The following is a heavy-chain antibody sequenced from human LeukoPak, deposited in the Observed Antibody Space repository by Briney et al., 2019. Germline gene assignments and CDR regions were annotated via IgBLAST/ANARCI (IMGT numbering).Heavy chain of an antibody. CDR2: INHSGST. CDR1: GGSFSGYH. CDR3: ARVSGYDSDFDY. Sequence: PSETLSLTCAVYGGSFSGYHWSWIRQPPGKGLEWIGEINHSGSTNYNPSLKSRVTISVDTSKNQFSLKLSSVTAADTAVYYCARVSGYDSDFDYWGQGTLVTVSS. D-gene: IGHD5-12*01. J-gene: IGHJ4*02. V-gene: IGHV4-34*01.